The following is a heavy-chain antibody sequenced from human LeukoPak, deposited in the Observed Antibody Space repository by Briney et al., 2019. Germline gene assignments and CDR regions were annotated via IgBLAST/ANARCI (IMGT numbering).Heavy chain of an antibody. Sequence: GGSLRLSCAASGFTFSSYSMNWVRQSPGKGLEWVSSISSSSSYIYYADSVKGRFTISRDNAKNSLYLQMNSLRAEDTAVYYCATDMITFGGVIVISIPFDYWGQGTLVTVSS. CDR3: ATDMITFGGVIVISIPFDY. V-gene: IGHV3-21*01. D-gene: IGHD3-16*02. CDR2: ISSSSSYI. J-gene: IGHJ4*02. CDR1: GFTFSSYS.